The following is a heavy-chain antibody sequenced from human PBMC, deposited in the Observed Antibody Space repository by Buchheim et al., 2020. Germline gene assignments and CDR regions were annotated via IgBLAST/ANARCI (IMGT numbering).Heavy chain of an antibody. Sequence: EVQLVEFGGGLVQPGGSPRLSCAASGFTFSSYWMHWVRQAPGQGLEWVSRIMGDGSCLMFGDSVKGRFTISSDNAKNTLFLQVNSLRAEDTAVYYCARDEDYGGNSNFDCWGQGTL. J-gene: IGHJ4*02. CDR1: GFTFSSYW. CDR2: IMGDGSCL. V-gene: IGHV3-74*03. CDR3: ARDEDYGGNSNFDC. D-gene: IGHD4-23*01.